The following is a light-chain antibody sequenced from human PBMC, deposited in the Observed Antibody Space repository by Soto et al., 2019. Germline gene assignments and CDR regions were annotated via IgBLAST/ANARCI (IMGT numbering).Light chain of an antibody. V-gene: IGLV2-11*01. CDR2: DVN. Sequence: QSALTQPRSVSGSPGQSVTISCTGTSSNVGRYNYVSWYQQHPGKAPKLMIYDVNNRPSVVPDRLSGSKSGNTASLTISGLQPEDEADYYCCSYAGRGLAFSGGTKLTVL. CDR1: SSNVGRYNY. CDR3: CSYAGRGLA. J-gene: IGLJ2*01.